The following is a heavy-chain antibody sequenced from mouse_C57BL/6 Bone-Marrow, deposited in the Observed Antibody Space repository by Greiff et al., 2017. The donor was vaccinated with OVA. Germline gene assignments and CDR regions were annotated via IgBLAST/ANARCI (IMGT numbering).Heavy chain of an antibody. CDR2: ISSGGSYT. CDR3: ARHPLRGVDY. CDR1: GFTFSSYG. D-gene: IGHD1-1*01. Sequence: DVKLVESGGDLVKPGGSLKLSCAASGFTFSSYGMSWVRQTPDKRLEWVATISSGGSYTYYPDSVKGRFTISRDNAKNTLYLQMSSLKSEDTAMYYCARHPLRGVDYWGQGTSVTVSS. V-gene: IGHV5-6*02. J-gene: IGHJ4*01.